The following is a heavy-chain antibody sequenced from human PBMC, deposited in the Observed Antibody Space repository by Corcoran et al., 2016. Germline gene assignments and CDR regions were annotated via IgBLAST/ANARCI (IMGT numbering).Heavy chain of an antibody. Sequence: QLQLQESGPGLVEPSETLSLTCTVSGGSISSSSYYWGWIRQPPGKGLEWIGSIYYSGSTYYNPSLKSRVTVSVDTSKNQFSLKLSSVTAADTAVDYCARVRATGTTDYWGQGTLVTVSS. J-gene: IGHJ4*02. V-gene: IGHV4-39*07. CDR3: ARVRATGTTDY. CDR1: GGSISSSSYY. D-gene: IGHD1-1*01. CDR2: IYYSGST.